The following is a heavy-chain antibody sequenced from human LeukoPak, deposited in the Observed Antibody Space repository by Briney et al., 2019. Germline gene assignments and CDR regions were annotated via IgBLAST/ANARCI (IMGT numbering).Heavy chain of an antibody. V-gene: IGHV4-59*12. Sequence: SETLSLTCTVSGGSISSYYWSWIRQPPGKGLEWIGYIYYSGSTNYNPSLKSRVTISVDTSKNQFSLKLSSVTAADTAVYYCAGRGRDFRRPGWFDPWGQGTLVTVSS. CDR1: GGSISSYY. CDR3: AGRGRDFRRPGWFDP. CDR2: IYYSGST. J-gene: IGHJ5*02. D-gene: IGHD1-14*01.